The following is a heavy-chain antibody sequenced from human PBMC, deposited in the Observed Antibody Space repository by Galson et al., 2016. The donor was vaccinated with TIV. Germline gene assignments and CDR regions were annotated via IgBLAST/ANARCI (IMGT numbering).Heavy chain of an antibody. CDR3: ARDRVGGLDV. D-gene: IGHD3-16*01. V-gene: IGHV3-11*05. CDR1: GFAFRDFY. CDR2: ISDTSTYT. Sequence: SLRLSCAGSGFAFRDFYMSWIRQAPGKGLERISYISDTSTYTDYADSVKGRFTISRDNPRKSLYLQMNSLRVDDTAVYYCARDRVGGLDVWGQGTTVTVSS. J-gene: IGHJ6*02.